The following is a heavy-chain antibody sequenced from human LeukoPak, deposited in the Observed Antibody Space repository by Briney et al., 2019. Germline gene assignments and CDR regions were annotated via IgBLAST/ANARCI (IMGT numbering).Heavy chain of an antibody. CDR1: GFTFSSYA. J-gene: IGHJ4*02. CDR2: ISYDGSNK. CDR3: ASDLRGMMVRDPKEGY. D-gene: IGHD3-10*01. V-gene: IGHV3-30-3*01. Sequence: PGRSLRLSCATSGFTFSSYAMHWVRQAPGKGLEWVAVISYDGSNKYYADSVKGRFTISRDNSKNTLYLQMNSLRAEDTAVYYCASDLRGMMVRDPKEGYWGQGTLVTVSS.